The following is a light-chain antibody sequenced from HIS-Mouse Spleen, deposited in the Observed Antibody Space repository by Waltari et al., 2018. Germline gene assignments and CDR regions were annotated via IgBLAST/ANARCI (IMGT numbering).Light chain of an antibody. CDR3: SSYTSSSTLV. CDR1: SSDVGGYNY. J-gene: IGLJ3*02. CDR2: EVS. Sequence: QSALTQPASVSGSPGQSITIPCTGTSSDVGGYNYVSWYQQHPVKAPKPMIYEVSNRPSGVSNRFSGSKSGNTASLTISGLQAEDEADYYCSSYTSSSTLVFGGGTKLTVL. V-gene: IGLV2-14*01.